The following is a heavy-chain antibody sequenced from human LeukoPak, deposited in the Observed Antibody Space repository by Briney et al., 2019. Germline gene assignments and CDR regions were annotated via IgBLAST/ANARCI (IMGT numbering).Heavy chain of an antibody. J-gene: IGHJ4*02. D-gene: IGHD3-10*01. CDR1: GGSISSSSYY. V-gene: IGHV4-39*01. Sequence: SETLSLTCTVSGGSISSSSYYWGWIRQPPGKWLEWIGSIYYSGSTYYNPSLKSRVTISVDTSKNQFSLKLSSVTAADTAVYYCARLRAYYGSGSYYMGYYFDYWGQGTLVTVSS. CDR3: ARLRAYYGSGSYYMGYYFDY. CDR2: IYYSGST.